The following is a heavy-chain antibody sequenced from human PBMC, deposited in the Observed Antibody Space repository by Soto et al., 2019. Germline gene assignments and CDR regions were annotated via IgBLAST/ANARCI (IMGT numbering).Heavy chain of an antibody. Sequence: PSETLSLTCAVSGGSISSSNWWSWVRQPPGKGLEWIGEIYHSGSTYYNPSLKSRVTISVDTSKNQLSLKLSSVTAADTAVYYCARHPEVVPAAMSFDYWGQGTLVTVSS. D-gene: IGHD2-2*01. CDR3: ARHPEVVPAAMSFDY. CDR1: GGSISSSNW. J-gene: IGHJ4*02. V-gene: IGHV4-4*02. CDR2: IYHSGST.